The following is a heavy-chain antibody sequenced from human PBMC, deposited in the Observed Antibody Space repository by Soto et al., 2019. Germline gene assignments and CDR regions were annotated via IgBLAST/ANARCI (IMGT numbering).Heavy chain of an antibody. CDR2: ITWNSGDK. Sequence: PGGSLRLSCEASGFTFGDYAMHWVRQIPGKGLEWVSTITWNSGDKDYADSVKGRFTISRDNVKNSLDLQMSSLRVEDTATYYCVKKSCSHTRCYTGWFFDLWGRGTLVTVSS. CDR1: GFTFGDYA. V-gene: IGHV3-9*01. J-gene: IGHJ2*01. D-gene: IGHD2-15*01. CDR3: VKKSCSHTRCYTGWFFDL.